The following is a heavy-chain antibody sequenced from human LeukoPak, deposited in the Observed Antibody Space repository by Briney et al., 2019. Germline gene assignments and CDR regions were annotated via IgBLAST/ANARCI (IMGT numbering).Heavy chain of an antibody. CDR2: ISYGGTT. J-gene: IGHJ4*02. D-gene: IGHD5-24*01. V-gene: IGHV4-61*01. Sequence: PSGTLSLTCTASGGSFNSGTYYWSWIRQPPGKGLEWIGYISYGGTTNYNPSLKSRVTISVDTSNNQFSLKLSSVTAADTAVYYCARGGRWLRFNYWGQGTLVTVSS. CDR3: ARGGRWLRFNY. CDR1: GGSFNSGTYY.